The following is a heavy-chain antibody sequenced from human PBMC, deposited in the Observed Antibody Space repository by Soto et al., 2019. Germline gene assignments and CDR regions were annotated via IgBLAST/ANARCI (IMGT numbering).Heavy chain of an antibody. CDR3: ARTGYDSSGYYYVMDAFDI. CDR1: GFTFSSYG. CDR2: IWYDGSNK. D-gene: IGHD3-22*01. J-gene: IGHJ3*02. Sequence: GGSLRLSCAASGFTFSSYGMHWVRQAPSKGLEWVAVIWYDGSNKYYADSVKGRFTISRDNSKNTLYLQMNSLRAEDTAVYYCARTGYDSSGYYYVMDAFDIWGQGTMVTVSS. V-gene: IGHV3-33*01.